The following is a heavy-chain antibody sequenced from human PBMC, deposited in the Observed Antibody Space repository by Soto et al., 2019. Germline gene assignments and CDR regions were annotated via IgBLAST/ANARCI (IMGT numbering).Heavy chain of an antibody. V-gene: IGHV3-9*01. CDR2: ISWNGGRI. D-gene: IGHD2-15*01. CDR3: AKESVSATTSYSQYFAMDV. J-gene: IGHJ6*02. Sequence: GGSLRLSCAASGFSFDDYAMHWVRQTPGKGLEWVSGISWNGGRIGYADSVKGRFTISRDKAKKSLYLQMNSLRPEDTALYFCAKESVSATTSYSQYFAMDVWGRGTKVTVSS. CDR1: GFSFDDYA.